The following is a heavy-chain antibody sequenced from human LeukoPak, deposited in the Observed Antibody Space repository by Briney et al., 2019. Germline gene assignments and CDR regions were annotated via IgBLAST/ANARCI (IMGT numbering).Heavy chain of an antibody. CDR2: IYTSGST. CDR1: GGSISSYY. CDR3: ARESGTYCSSTSYYQEAFDI. Sequence: PSETLSLTCTVSGGSISSYYWSWIRQPAGKGLEWIGRIYTSGSTNYNPSLKSRVTMSVDTSKNQFSLKLSSVTAADTAVYYCARESGTYCSSTSYYQEAFDIWGQGTMVTVSS. D-gene: IGHD2-2*01. V-gene: IGHV4-4*07. J-gene: IGHJ3*02.